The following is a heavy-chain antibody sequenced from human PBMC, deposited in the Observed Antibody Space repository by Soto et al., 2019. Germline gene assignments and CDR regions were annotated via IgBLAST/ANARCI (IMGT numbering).Heavy chain of an antibody. CDR2: IFWTDDK. J-gene: IGHJ3*02. D-gene: IGHD1-1*01. Sequence: QITVKQSGPTLVTPTQTLTLTCTFSGFSFSTSGAGVGWIRQPPGKALEWLALIFWTDDKRYTPSLNSRLTITKDTSKNQVVLTMSNLDPVDTATYFCAHRRGASTTGGAFDIWGRGTKVTVSS. CDR3: AHRRGASTTGGAFDI. CDR1: GFSFSTSGAG. V-gene: IGHV2-5*01.